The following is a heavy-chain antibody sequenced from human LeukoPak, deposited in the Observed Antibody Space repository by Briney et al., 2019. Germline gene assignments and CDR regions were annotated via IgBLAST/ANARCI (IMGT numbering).Heavy chain of an antibody. V-gene: IGHV3-23*01. D-gene: IGHD3-22*01. CDR3: ARGGTYYNSGIDY. CDR2: ISGSGGST. CDR1: GFTVSNNY. Sequence: GGSLRLSCAASGFTVSNNYMSWVRQAPGKGLEWVSAISGSGGSTSYAGSVKGRFTISRDNSKNTLYLQVNSLRAEDTAVYYCARGGTYYNSGIDYWGQGTLVTVSS. J-gene: IGHJ4*02.